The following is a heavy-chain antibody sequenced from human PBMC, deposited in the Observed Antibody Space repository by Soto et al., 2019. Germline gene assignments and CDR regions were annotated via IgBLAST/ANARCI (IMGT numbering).Heavy chain of an antibody. CDR3: ATMGTPATGLYYFDY. V-gene: IGHV4-30-4*01. Sequence: SETLSLSCTVSGGSISSGNYYGSWIRQPPGKGLEWIGFISYSGSAYYNPSLKSRVTISVDTSKNQFSLNLSFVTAADTAVYYCATMGTPATGLYYFDYWGQGTLVTVSS. D-gene: IGHD2-15*01. CDR2: ISYSGSA. CDR1: GGSISSGNYY. J-gene: IGHJ4*02.